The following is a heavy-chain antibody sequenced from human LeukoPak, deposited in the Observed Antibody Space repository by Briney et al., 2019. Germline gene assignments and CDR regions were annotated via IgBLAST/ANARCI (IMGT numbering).Heavy chain of an antibody. V-gene: IGHV3-30-3*01. CDR3: ARGDYYDKGLDC. CDR2: ISYDGSNK. J-gene: IGHJ4*02. CDR1: GFTFSSYA. D-gene: IGHD3-22*01. Sequence: GRSLRLSCAASGFTFSSYAMHWVRQAPGKGLEWVAVISYDGSNKYYADSVKGRFTISRDNSKNTLYLQMNSLRAEDTAVYYCARGDYYDKGLDCWGQGTLVTVSS.